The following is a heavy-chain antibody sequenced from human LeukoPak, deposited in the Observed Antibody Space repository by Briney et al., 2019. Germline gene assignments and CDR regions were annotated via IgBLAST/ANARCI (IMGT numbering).Heavy chain of an antibody. CDR3: ARRTDSGSYNWFDH. Sequence: SETLSLTCTVSGGSISTYHWNWIRQPAGKGLEWIGRIQYSDTNYNPSLKSRGIITVYTSNQQFSLKLSSVTAADTAVYYCARRTDSGSYNWFDHWGQGTLVTGSS. V-gene: IGHV4-4*07. J-gene: IGHJ5*02. CDR1: GGSISTYH. D-gene: IGHD1-26*01. CDR2: IQYSDT.